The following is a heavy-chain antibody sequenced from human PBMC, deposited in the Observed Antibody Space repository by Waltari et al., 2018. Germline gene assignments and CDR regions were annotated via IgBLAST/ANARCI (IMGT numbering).Heavy chain of an antibody. CDR1: GSFSGYY. V-gene: IGHV4-34*01. J-gene: IGHJ6*03. CDR2: INHSGST. Sequence: GSFSGYYWSWIRQPPGKGLEWIGEINHSGSTNYNPSLKSRVTISVDTSKNQFSLKLSSVTAADTAVYYCARGRIVVVPAAILYYYYYYMDVWGKGTTVTISS. D-gene: IGHD2-2*01. CDR3: ARGRIVVVPAAILYYYYYYMDV.